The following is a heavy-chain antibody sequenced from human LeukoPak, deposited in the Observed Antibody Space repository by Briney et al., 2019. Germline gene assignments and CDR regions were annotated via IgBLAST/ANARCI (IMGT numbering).Heavy chain of an antibody. D-gene: IGHD3-9*01. V-gene: IGHV3-23*01. CDR3: AATPRDDILTVVFDF. CDR2: ISGSGDTT. Sequence: GGTLRLSCGASGFTFSSCAMSWVRQAPGKGLEWVSSISGSGDTTDYADSVKGRFTISRDNSKSTLFLQMNSLRPEDMAVYYCAATPRDDILTVVFDFWGQGTLVTVSS. CDR1: GFTFSSCA. J-gene: IGHJ4*02.